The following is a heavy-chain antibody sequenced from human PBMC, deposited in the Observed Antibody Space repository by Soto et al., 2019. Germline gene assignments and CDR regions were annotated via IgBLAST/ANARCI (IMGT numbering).Heavy chain of an antibody. J-gene: IGHJ4*02. D-gene: IGHD3-22*01. CDR2: IKSKTDGGTT. Sequence: GKGLEWVGRIKSKTDGGTTDYAAPVKGRFTISRDDSKNTLYLQMNSLKTEDTAVYYCTTDRYYYDSSGSPYLVQGTPVPVS. CDR3: TTDRYYYDSSGSPY. V-gene: IGHV3-15*01.